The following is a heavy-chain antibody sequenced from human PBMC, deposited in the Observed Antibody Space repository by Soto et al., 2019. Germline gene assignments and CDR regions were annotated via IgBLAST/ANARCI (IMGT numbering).Heavy chain of an antibody. CDR2: ISSSSSYI. CDR3: ARGPIMITFGGVIVPPSTYWYSMDV. Sequence: EVQLVESGGGLVKPGGSLRLSCAASGFTFSSYSMNWVRQAPGKGLEWVSSISSSSSYIYYADSVKGRFTISRDNAKNSLYLQMNSLRAEDTAVYYCARGPIMITFGGVIVPPSTYWYSMDVWGQGTTVTVSS. CDR1: GFTFSSYS. V-gene: IGHV3-21*01. D-gene: IGHD3-16*02. J-gene: IGHJ6*02.